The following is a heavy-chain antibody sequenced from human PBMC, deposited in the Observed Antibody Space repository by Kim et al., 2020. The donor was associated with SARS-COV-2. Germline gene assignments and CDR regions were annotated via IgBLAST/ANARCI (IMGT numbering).Heavy chain of an antibody. Sequence: GGSLRLSCAASGFTFSSYDMHWVRQATGKGLEWVSAIGTAGDTYYPGSVKGRFTISRENAKNSLYLQMNSLRAGDTAVYYCARDGIAAAGTWNYYYYYGMDVWGHRTTVTVSS. D-gene: IGHD6-13*01. CDR3: ARDGIAAAGTWNYYYYYGMDV. CDR1: GFTFSSYD. V-gene: IGHV3-13*01. CDR2: IGTAGDT. J-gene: IGHJ6*02.